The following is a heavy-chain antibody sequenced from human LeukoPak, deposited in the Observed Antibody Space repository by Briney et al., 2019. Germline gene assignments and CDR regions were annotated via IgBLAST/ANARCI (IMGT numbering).Heavy chain of an antibody. V-gene: IGHV4-61*01. J-gene: IGHJ4*02. CDR3: ARHGVERATMVRGDPLVGPDDY. CDR1: GGSISSGSYY. CDR2: IYYTGST. Sequence: PSETLSLTCTVSGGSISSGSYYWSWIRQSPGKGLESLGYIYYTGSTNYNPSLKSRVTMSVDTSKNQFSLKLSSVTAADTAVYYCARHGVERATMVRGDPLVGPDDYWGQGTLVTVSS. D-gene: IGHD3-10*01.